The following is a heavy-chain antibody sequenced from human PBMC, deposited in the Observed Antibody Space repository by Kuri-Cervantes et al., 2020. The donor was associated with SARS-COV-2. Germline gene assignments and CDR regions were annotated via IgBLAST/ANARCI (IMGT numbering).Heavy chain of an antibody. CDR1: GGPFSGYY. J-gene: IGHJ4*02. CDR3: AREVRSGYYDSSGWLSWDY. D-gene: IGHD3-22*01. V-gene: IGHV4-34*01. Sequence: GSLRLSCAVYGGPFSGYYWSWIRQPPGKGLEWIGEINHSGSTNYNPSLKSRVTVSVDTSKNQFSLKLSSVTAADTAVYYCAREVRSGYYDSSGWLSWDYWGQGTLVTVSS. CDR2: INHSGST.